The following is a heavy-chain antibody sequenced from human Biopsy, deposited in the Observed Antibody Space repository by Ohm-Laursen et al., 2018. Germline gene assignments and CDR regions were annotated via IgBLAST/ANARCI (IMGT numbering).Heavy chain of an antibody. CDR3: ARGMRSSGWPYFDS. Sequence: SDTLSLTCTASGDSVSSGSFYWTWIRHPPGQGLEYIGYIYDRGSTANYNPSLESLVTMSVDMPKNQFSLKLSSVTAADTAIYYCARGMRSSGWPYFDSWGQGTLVTVSS. D-gene: IGHD6-19*01. J-gene: IGHJ4*02. V-gene: IGHV4-61*01. CDR1: GDSVSSGSFY. CDR2: IYDRGSTA.